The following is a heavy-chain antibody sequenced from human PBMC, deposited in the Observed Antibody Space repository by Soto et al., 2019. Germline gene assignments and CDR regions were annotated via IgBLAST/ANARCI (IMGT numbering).Heavy chain of an antibody. V-gene: IGHV4-59*01. CDR2: IYYSGRT. CDR3: VRVGGDDFGDSGGFDY. Sequence: QVQLQESGPGLVKPSETLSLTCTVSGGSIRDYFWTWIRQPPGKGLEWIGYIYYSGRTNYNPSLKSRVSISVDTSKSHFSLQLRSVTAADTAVYYCVRVGGDDFGDSGGFDYWGQGTLVTVSS. D-gene: IGHD4-17*01. CDR1: GGSIRDYF. J-gene: IGHJ4*02.